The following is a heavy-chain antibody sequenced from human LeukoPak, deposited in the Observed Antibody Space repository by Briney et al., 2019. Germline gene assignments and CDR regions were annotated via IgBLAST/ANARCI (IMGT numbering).Heavy chain of an antibody. Sequence: GGSLRLSCAASGFILSDHYMDWVRQAPGKGLEWVGRIKHKADGYTTEYAASVKGRFSISRVDSKNSLYLQMNSLKTEDTAVYYCTRLMYYDSIGSIRRGAFDIWGQGTMVTVSS. J-gene: IGHJ3*02. CDR3: TRLMYYDSIGSIRRGAFDI. CDR1: GFILSDHY. V-gene: IGHV3-72*01. CDR2: IKHKADGYTT. D-gene: IGHD3-22*01.